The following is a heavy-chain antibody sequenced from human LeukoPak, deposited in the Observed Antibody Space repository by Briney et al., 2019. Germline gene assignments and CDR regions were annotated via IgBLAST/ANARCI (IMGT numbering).Heavy chain of an antibody. V-gene: IGHV4-39*01. CDR1: GGSISSNDYY. Sequence: SETLPLTCTVSGGSISSNDYYWGWIRQPPGKGLEWIGSIHYSGSTHYNSSLMSRVTISEDTSKNQFSLKLSSVTAADTAVYYCASPVVTPAFDIWGQGTMVTVSS. J-gene: IGHJ3*02. D-gene: IGHD4-23*01. CDR2: IHYSGST. CDR3: ASPVVTPAFDI.